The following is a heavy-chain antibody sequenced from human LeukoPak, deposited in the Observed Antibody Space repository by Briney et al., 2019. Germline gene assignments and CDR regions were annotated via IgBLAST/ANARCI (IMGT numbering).Heavy chain of an antibody. Sequence: GGSLRLSCAASGFTSSSYWMSWVRQAPGKGLEWVANIKQDGSEKYYGDSVKGRFSISRDNAKNSVYLQMNSLRAEDTAVYYCAKGPIPGFDYWGQGALVTVSS. CDR1: GFTSSSYW. CDR2: IKQDGSEK. J-gene: IGHJ4*02. V-gene: IGHV3-7*03. CDR3: AKGPIPGFDY.